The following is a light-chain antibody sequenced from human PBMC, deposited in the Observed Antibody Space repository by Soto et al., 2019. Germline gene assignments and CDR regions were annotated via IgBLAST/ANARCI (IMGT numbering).Light chain of an antibody. J-gene: IGKJ4*01. Sequence: IVLKQSPATLSLTPGERATLSCRASKSVGGDLVWYQQHPGQAPRLLIYDASNRATGIPPRFSGSGSGTDFTLTISFLQPDDFATYYCQLYNSYSPLTFGGGTKVDIK. CDR1: KSVGGD. CDR2: DAS. CDR3: QLYNSYSPLT. V-gene: IGKV3-11*01.